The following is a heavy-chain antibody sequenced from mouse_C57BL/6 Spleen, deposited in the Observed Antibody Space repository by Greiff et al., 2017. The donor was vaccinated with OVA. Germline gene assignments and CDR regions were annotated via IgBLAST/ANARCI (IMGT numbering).Heavy chain of an antibody. V-gene: IGHV1-50*01. CDR2: IDPSDSYT. D-gene: IGHD1-1*01. CDR3: ARGGSSPYYVDY. J-gene: IGHJ2*01. Sequence: QVQLQQPGAELVKPGASVKLSCKASGYTFTSYWMQWVKQRPGQGLEWIGEIDPSDSYTNYNPQFKGKATLTVDTSSSTAYMQLSSLTSEDSAVYYCARGGSSPYYVDYWGQGTTLTVSS. CDR1: GYTFTSYW.